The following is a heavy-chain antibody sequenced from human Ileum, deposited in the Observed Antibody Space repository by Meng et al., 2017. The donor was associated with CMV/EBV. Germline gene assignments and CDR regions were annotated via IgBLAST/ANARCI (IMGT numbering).Heavy chain of an antibody. D-gene: IGHD1-1*01. J-gene: IGHJ4*01. V-gene: IGHV3-74*01. CDR2: INMEGTTI. CDR1: GFTFSNYW. Sequence: EVELVESGGGLVQPGGSLRVSCAASGFTFSNYWMHWVRQAPGKGLVWVSRINMEGTTINYADSVKGRFTISRDNAKSTLYLQMNSLRAEDTAVDYCATAGQYRLDDWGHGTLVTVSS. CDR3: ATAGQYRLDD.